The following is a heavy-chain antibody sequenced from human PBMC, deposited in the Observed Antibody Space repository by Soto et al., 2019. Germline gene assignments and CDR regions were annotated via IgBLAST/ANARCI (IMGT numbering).Heavy chain of an antibody. V-gene: IGHV4-59*08. D-gene: IGHD3-22*01. J-gene: IGHJ4*02. CDR1: CGSITSDY. CDR3: ARHGTYYYDSSGYYGFDY. Sequence: SETLSVTCTVSCGSITSDYWSWIRQPPGKGLEWIGYIYYSGSTNYNPSLKSRVTISVDTSKNQFSLKLSSVTAADTAVYYCARHGTYYYDSSGYYGFDYWGQGTLVTVS. CDR2: IYYSGST.